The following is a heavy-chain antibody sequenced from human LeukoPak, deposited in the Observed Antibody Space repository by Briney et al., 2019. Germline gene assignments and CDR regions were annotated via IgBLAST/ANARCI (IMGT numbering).Heavy chain of an antibody. CDR1: GGTFSSYA. CDR3: ARGTCSSTSCRYPYYFDY. CDR2: IIPILGIA. J-gene: IGHJ4*02. V-gene: IGHV1-69*04. D-gene: IGHD2-2*01. Sequence: SVKVSCKASGGTFSSYAISWVRQAPGQGLEWMGRIIPILGIANYAQKFQGRVTITTDESTSTAYMELSSLRSEDTAVYYCARGTCSSTSCRYPYYFDYWGQGTLVTVSS.